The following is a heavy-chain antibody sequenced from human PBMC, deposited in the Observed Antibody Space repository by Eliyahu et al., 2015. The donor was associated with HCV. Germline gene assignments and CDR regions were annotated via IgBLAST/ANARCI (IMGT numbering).Heavy chain of an antibody. V-gene: IGHV3-23*01. J-gene: IGHJ4*02. CDR3: ARETGHPPYFDF. D-gene: IGHD1-14*01. CDR1: GFXXXSYA. Sequence: EVQLLESGGXLVQPGGSLRLSCAASGFXXXSYAXXWVRQAPGKGLEWLAAIXXISDSLFYADPVKGRFTVSRDNFKSSLHLQMDSLRAEDTAVYYCARETGHPPYFDFWGQGTLVTVSS. CDR2: IXXISDSL.